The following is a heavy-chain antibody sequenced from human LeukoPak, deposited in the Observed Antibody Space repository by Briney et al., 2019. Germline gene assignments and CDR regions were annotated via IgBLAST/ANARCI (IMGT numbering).Heavy chain of an antibody. Sequence: ASVKVSCKASGYTFTSYGISWVRQAPGQGLEWMGWISAYNGNTNYAQKLQGRVTMATDTSTSTAYMELRSLRSDDTAVYYCARDSSGWSGLYYYYGMDVWGQGTTVTVSS. V-gene: IGHV1-18*01. J-gene: IGHJ6*02. D-gene: IGHD6-19*01. CDR1: GYTFTSYG. CDR3: ARDSSGWSGLYYYYGMDV. CDR2: ISAYNGNT.